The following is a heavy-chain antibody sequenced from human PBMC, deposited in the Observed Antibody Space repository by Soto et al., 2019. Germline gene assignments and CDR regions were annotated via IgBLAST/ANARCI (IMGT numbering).Heavy chain of an antibody. CDR3: ATSDVRAVTTQPFDY. D-gene: IGHD6-19*01. CDR2: ISFDGNTK. CDR1: GFTFSDFA. Sequence: QVQLVESGGGVVQPGWSRRLSCAASGFTFSDFAMHWVRQAPGRGLEWVAVISFDGNTKYYADSVNGRFTISRDISKNTLYLQMSSLRVEDTAVYYCATSDVRAVTTQPFDYWGEGTLVTGSS. V-gene: IGHV3-30-3*01. J-gene: IGHJ4*02.